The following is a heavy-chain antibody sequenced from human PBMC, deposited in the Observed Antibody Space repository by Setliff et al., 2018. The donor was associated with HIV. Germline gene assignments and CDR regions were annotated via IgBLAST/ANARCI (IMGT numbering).Heavy chain of an antibody. J-gene: IGHJ5*02. V-gene: IGHV4-34*01. CDR3: ASANWNYLGYWFDP. D-gene: IGHD1-7*01. Sequence: SSETLSLTCAVYGGSFSGYYWSWIRQPPGKGLEWIGEINHSGSTNYNPSLKSRVTISVDTSKNQFSLKLSSVTAADTAVYYCASANWNYLGYWFDPWGQGTLVTVSS. CDR2: INHSGST. CDR1: GGSFSGYY.